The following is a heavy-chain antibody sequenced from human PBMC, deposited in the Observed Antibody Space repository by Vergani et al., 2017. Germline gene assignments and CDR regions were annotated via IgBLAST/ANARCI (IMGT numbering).Heavy chain of an antibody. Sequence: QVQLQESGPGLVKPSQNLSLTCTVSGGSISSGGYYWSWIRQHPGKGLEWIGYIYYSGSTYYNPSLKSLVTISVYTSKNQFSLKLSSVTAADTAVYYCARGPITMVRGVHYYYGMDVWGQGTTVTVSS. CDR1: GGSISSGGYY. D-gene: IGHD3-10*01. CDR2: IYYSGST. V-gene: IGHV4-31*01. CDR3: ARGPITMVRGVHYYYGMDV. J-gene: IGHJ6*02.